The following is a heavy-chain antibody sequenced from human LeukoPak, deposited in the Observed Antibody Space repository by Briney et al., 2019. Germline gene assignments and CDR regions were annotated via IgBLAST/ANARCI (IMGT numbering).Heavy chain of an antibody. D-gene: IGHD5-12*01. CDR1: GYTFTGYY. CDR2: INPNSGGT. J-gene: IGHJ5*02. CDR3: ARGYGGYGNWFDP. Sequence: GASVKVSCKASGYTFTGYYMHWARQAPGQGLEWMGWINPNSGGTNYAQKFQGRVTMTRDTSISTAYMELSRLRSDDTAVYYCARGYGGYGNWFDPWGQGTLVTVSS. V-gene: IGHV1-2*02.